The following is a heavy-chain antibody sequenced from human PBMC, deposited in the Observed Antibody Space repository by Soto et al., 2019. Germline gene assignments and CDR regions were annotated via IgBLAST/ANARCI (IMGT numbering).Heavy chain of an antibody. J-gene: IGHJ4*02. D-gene: IGHD3-10*01. CDR3: ARQLHFGELSLGF. CDR1: GFTFSAYN. CDR2: ISSTGTYL. V-gene: IGHV3-21*01. Sequence: LRLSCAASGFTFSAYNIYWVRQAPGKGLEWVSFISSTGTYLNYAASLKGRFTISRDNANSSVFLQMDNLSAEDMAVYYCARQLHFGELSLGFWGQGTLVTVSS.